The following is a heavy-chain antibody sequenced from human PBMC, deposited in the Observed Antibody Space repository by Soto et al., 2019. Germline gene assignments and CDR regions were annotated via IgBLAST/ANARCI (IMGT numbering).Heavy chain of an antibody. Sequence: QVQLVQSGAEVKKPGSSVKVSCKASGGTFSNYAFSWVRQAPGQGREGLGGIMPLFGRADYAQKFRGRVTIPADESTSTAHMELSSLRSEDTAVYYCASWLREAGIVVHYYYGMDVWGQGTTVTVSS. V-gene: IGHV1-69*01. CDR1: GGTFSNYA. CDR2: IMPLFGRA. J-gene: IGHJ6*02. CDR3: ASWLREAGIVVHYYYGMDV. D-gene: IGHD6-19*01.